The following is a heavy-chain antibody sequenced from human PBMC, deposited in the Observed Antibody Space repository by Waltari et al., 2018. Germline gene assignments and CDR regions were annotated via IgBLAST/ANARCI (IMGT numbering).Heavy chain of an antibody. D-gene: IGHD3-3*01. Sequence: GTFSSYAISWVRQAPGQGLEWMGGIIPIFGTANYAQKFQGRVTITADESTSTAYMELSSLRSEDTAVYYCARGAEYYDFWSGYYKFDYWGQGTLVTVSS. CDR1: GTFSSYA. CDR3: ARGAEYYDFWSGYYKFDY. J-gene: IGHJ4*02. V-gene: IGHV1-69*01. CDR2: IIPIFGTA.